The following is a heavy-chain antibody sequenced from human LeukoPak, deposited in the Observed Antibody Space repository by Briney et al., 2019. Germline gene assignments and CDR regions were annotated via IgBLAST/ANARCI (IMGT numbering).Heavy chain of an antibody. J-gene: IGHJ5*02. Sequence: ASVKVSCKASGYTFTGYYMHWVRQAPGQGLEWMGWINPNSGGTNYAQKFQGRVTMTRDTSISTAYMDLSRLRADDTAVYYFARDGDLAGPYFRYNSFDPWGQGTLVTVSS. CDR3: ARDGDLAGPYFRYNSFDP. CDR2: INPNSGGT. D-gene: IGHD6-19*01. CDR1: GYTFTGYY. V-gene: IGHV1-2*02.